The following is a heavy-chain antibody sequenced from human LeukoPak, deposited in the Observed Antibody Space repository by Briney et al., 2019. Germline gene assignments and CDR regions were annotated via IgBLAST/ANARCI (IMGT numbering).Heavy chain of an antibody. CDR3: ASQVNYSPVDY. CDR1: GFTFSSYW. J-gene: IGHJ4*02. V-gene: IGHV3-74*01. CDR2: INSDGSST. Sequence: GGSLRLSWAASGFTFSSYWIDLVRQAPGKGLVWVSHINSDGSSTSYADSVKGRFTISRDNAKYTLYLQMNSLRAEDTAVNYCASQVNYSPVDYWGQGTLVTVSS. D-gene: IGHD2-15*01.